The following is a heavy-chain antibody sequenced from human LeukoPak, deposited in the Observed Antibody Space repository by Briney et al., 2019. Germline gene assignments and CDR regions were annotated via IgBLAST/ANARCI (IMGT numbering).Heavy chain of an antibody. CDR3: ARDRVSVEWELLTFDY. D-gene: IGHD1-26*01. J-gene: IGHJ4*02. Sequence: PGGSLRLSCAASGFTFSSYWMSWVRQAPGKGLEWVANIKQDGSEKYYVDSVKGRFTISRDNAKNSLYLQMNSLRAEDTAVYYCARDRVSVEWELLTFDYWGQGTLVTVSS. CDR1: GFTFSSYW. V-gene: IGHV3-7*01. CDR2: IKQDGSEK.